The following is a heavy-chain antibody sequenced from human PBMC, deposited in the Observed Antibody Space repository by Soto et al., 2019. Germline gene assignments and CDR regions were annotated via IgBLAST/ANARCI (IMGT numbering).Heavy chain of an antibody. V-gene: IGHV4-39*01. Sequence: QLQLQESGPGLVKPAETVSLTGTVSGGSISSSSYYWGWIRQPPGKGLEWIGSIYYSGSTYYNPSLKSRVTISVDTSKNQFSLKLSSVTAADTAVYYCARHEITGTNDAFDIWGQGTMVTVSS. D-gene: IGHD1-20*01. CDR2: IYYSGST. CDR3: ARHEITGTNDAFDI. J-gene: IGHJ3*02. CDR1: GGSISSSSYY.